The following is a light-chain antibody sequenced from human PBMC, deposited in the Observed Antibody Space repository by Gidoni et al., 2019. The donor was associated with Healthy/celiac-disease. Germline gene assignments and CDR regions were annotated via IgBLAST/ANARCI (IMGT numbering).Light chain of an antibody. CDR2: RNN. V-gene: IGLV1-47*01. J-gene: IGLJ3*02. CDR3: AAWDDSLSGPRV. Sequence: QSVLTQPPSASGTPGQRVTISCSGSSSNIGRNYVYWYQQLPGTAPKLLIYRNNQRPSGVPDRFSGSKSGTSASLAISGLRSEYEADYYCAAWDDSLSGPRVFGGGTKLTVL. CDR1: SSNIGRNY.